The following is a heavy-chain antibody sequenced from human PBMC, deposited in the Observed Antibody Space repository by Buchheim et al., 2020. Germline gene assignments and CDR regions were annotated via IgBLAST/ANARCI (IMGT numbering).Heavy chain of an antibody. CDR1: GGSISSSSYY. Sequence: QLQLQESGPGLVKPSETLSLTCTVSGGSISSSSYYWGWIRQPPGKGLELIGSIYYSGSTYYNPSLKSRVTISVDTSKKQFFLKLSSVTAADTAVYYCSRLYSGYDSDFDYWGQGTL. J-gene: IGHJ4*02. CDR3: SRLYSGYDSDFDY. CDR2: IYYSGST. V-gene: IGHV4-39*01. D-gene: IGHD5-12*01.